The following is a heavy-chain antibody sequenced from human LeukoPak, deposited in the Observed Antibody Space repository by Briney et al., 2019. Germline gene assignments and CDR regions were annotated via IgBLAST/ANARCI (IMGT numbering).Heavy chain of an antibody. D-gene: IGHD3-16*01. V-gene: IGHV1-2*02. CDR1: GYTFTGYY. J-gene: IGHJ4*02. CDR3: ARATNRGSPANAYVY. CDR2: INPTSGAT. Sequence: VASVNVSCKASGYTFTGYYIHWVRQAPGQGLEWMGWINPTSGATNSAQKFHGRVTVTSDTSISTAYMELSGLRSDDTAIYYCARATNRGSPANAYVYWGQGTQVTVSS.